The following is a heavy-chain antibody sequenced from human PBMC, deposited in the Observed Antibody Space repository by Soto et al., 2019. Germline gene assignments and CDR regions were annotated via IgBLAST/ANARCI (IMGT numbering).Heavy chain of an antibody. CDR1: GGSITTVGYS. J-gene: IGHJ4*02. D-gene: IGHD6-6*01. CDR3: ARRISARTYYFDS. V-gene: IGHV4-30-2*01. Sequence: SETLSLTCAVSGGSITTVGYSWSWIRQPPGKGLEWIGYIFHSGISYSNPSLKGRVTMSVDGSKNRFSLRLSSVTAADTAVYYCARRISARTYYFDSGGQGTLFTSPQ. CDR2: IFHSGIS.